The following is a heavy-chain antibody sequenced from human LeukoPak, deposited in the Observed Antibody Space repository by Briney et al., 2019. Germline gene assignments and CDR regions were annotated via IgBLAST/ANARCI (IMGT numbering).Heavy chain of an antibody. D-gene: IGHD5-18*01. Sequence: GGSLRLSCAASGFTFSSYSMNWVRQAPGKGLEWVSSISSSSSYIYYADSVKGRFTISRDNAKNSLYLQMNSLRAEDTAVYYCARDLPSYGHRDYYMDVWGKGTTVTISS. J-gene: IGHJ6*03. CDR2: ISSSSSYI. V-gene: IGHV3-21*01. CDR3: ARDLPSYGHRDYYMDV. CDR1: GFTFSSYS.